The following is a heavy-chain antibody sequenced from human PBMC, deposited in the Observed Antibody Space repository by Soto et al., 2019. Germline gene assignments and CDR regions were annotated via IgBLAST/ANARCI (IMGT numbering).Heavy chain of an antibody. J-gene: IGHJ6*02. Sequence: EVQLLESGGGLVQPGGSLRLSCAASGFTFSSYAMSWVRQAPGKGLEWVSAISGSGGSTYYADSVKGRFTISRDNSNNTLYLQMNSLRVEDTAVYYCAKGFEAMVLSYYYGMDVWGQGTTVTVSS. CDR3: AKGFEAMVLSYYYGMDV. D-gene: IGHD5-18*01. CDR1: GFTFSSYA. CDR2: ISGSGGST. V-gene: IGHV3-23*01.